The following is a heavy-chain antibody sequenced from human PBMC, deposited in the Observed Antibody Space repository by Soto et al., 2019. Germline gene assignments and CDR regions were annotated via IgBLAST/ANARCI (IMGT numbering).Heavy chain of an antibody. V-gene: IGHV3-66*01. CDR2: IYSGGST. Sequence: EVQLVESGGGLVQPGGSLRLSCAAAGFTVSSNYISWVRQAPGKGLEWVSVIYSGGSTYYADSVRGRFTISRDNSKNTVYLQMRSLRAEDTAVYYCARDPYGSGSLYNGDYWGQGTLVTVSS. J-gene: IGHJ4*02. CDR1: GFTVSSNY. CDR3: ARDPYGSGSLYNGDY. D-gene: IGHD3-10*01.